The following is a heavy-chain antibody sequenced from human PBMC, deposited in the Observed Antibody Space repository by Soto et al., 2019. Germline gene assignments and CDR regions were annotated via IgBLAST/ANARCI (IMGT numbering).Heavy chain of an antibody. CDR2: MSSSSTI. CDR1: GFTFSSYS. V-gene: IGHV3-48*01. D-gene: IGHD2-21*02. J-gene: IGHJ3*01. CDR3: ARDNGGDWGVGAFDF. Sequence: PGGSLRLSCAASGFTFSSYSMNWVRQAPGKGLEWVSYMSSSSTIYYADSVKGRFTISRDNAKNSLYLQMNSLRAEDTAVYFCARDNGGDWGVGAFDFWGQGTMVTVSS.